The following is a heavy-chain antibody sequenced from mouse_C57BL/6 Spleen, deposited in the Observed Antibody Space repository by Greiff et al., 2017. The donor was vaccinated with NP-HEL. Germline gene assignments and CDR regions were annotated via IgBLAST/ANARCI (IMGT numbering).Heavy chain of an antibody. Sequence: VQLQESGAELARPGASVKLSCKASGYTFTSYGISWVKQSTGQGLEWIGEIYPRSGNTYYNEKFKGKATLTADKSSSTAYMELRSLTSEDSAVYFCASQVITTVDYYAMDYWGQGTSVTVSS. J-gene: IGHJ4*01. V-gene: IGHV1-81*01. CDR2: IYPRSGNT. D-gene: IGHD1-1*01. CDR1: GYTFTSYG. CDR3: ASQVITTVDYYAMDY.